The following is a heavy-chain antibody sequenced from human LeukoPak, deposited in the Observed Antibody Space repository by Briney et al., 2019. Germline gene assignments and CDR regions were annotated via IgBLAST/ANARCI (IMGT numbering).Heavy chain of an antibody. J-gene: IGHJ4*02. D-gene: IGHD6-19*01. CDR3: ARAPSSHSSGWYGVDY. V-gene: IGHV1-69*02. CDR2: IIPILGIA. CDR1: GGTFSSYT. Sequence: GASVKVSCKASGGTFSSYTISWVRQAPGQGLEWMGRIIPILGIANYAQKFQGRVTITADKSTSTAYMELSSLRYEDTAVYFCARAPSSHSSGWYGVDYWGQGTLVTVSS.